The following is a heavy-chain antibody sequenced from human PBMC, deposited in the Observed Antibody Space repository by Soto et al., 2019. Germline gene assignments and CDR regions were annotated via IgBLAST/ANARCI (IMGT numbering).Heavy chain of an antibody. J-gene: IGHJ5*02. CDR3: AKATRPGGAGIWWFDP. V-gene: IGHV3-23*01. Sequence: EVQLLESGGGLVQPGGSLRLSCAASGFTFSSYAMSWVRQAPGKGLEWVSAISGSGGSTYYADSVKGRFTISRDNSKNTLYLQMNSLRAEDTAVYYCAKATRPGGAGIWWFDPWGQGTQVTVS. CDR2: ISGSGGST. CDR1: GFTFSSYA. D-gene: IGHD6-13*01.